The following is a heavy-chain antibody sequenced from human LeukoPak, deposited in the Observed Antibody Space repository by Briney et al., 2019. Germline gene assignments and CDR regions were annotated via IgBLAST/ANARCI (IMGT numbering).Heavy chain of an antibody. D-gene: IGHD6-6*01. Sequence: GGSLRLSCAASGFTFSDYYMSWIRQAPGKGLEWVSYISSSGSTIYYADFVKGRFTISRDNAKNSLYLQMNSLRAEDTAVYYCARDPEYSSLSMYYFDYWGQGTLVTVSS. CDR2: ISSSGSTI. J-gene: IGHJ4*02. V-gene: IGHV3-11*01. CDR3: ARDPEYSSLSMYYFDY. CDR1: GFTFSDYY.